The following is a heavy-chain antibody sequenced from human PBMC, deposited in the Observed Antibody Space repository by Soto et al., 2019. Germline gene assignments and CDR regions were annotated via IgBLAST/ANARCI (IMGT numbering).Heavy chain of an antibody. Sequence: PGESLKISCKGSGYSFTDYWIGWVRQMPGKGPEWMGIIYPGDSDTRYSPSFEGQVTISADKSISIAYLQWSSLKASDSAIYYCARRQCSGGSCYGWFAPWGQGTLVTAPQ. CDR1: GYSFTDYW. CDR2: IYPGDSDT. D-gene: IGHD2-15*01. CDR3: ARRQCSGGSCYGWFAP. V-gene: IGHV5-51*01. J-gene: IGHJ5*02.